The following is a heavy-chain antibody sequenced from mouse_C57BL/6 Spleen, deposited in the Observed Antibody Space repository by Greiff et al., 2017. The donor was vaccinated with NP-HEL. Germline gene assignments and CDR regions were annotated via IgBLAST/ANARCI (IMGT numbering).Heavy chain of an antibody. D-gene: IGHD1-1*01. J-gene: IGHJ2*01. Sequence: QVQLQQPGAELVKPGASVKMSCKASGYTFTSYWITWVKQRPGQGLEWIGGIYPGSGSTNYNEKFKSKATLPVDTSSSTAYMQLSSLKSEDSAVYYCAREGDYYGRSYEKVGDYWGQGTTLTVSS. CDR3: AREGDYYGRSYEKVGDY. CDR2: IYPGSGST. CDR1: GYTFTSYW. V-gene: IGHV1-55*01.